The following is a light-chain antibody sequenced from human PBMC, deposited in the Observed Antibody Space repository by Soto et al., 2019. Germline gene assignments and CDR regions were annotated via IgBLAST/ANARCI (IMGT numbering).Light chain of an antibody. CDR1: QNIGTY. J-gene: IGKJ2*01. CDR3: HQSYSSLVYT. CDR2: TAS. V-gene: IGKV1-39*01. Sequence: DIQMTQSPSSLSASVGDRVTITCRASQNIGTYLNWYQQKPGKAPTVLIYTASTLQSGVPSRLSGSGSGTDFTLTINSLQPEDPATYYCHQSYSSLVYTFGPGTKLEIK.